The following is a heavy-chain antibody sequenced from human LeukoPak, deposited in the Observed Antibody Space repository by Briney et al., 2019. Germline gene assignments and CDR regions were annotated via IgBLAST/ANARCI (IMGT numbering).Heavy chain of an antibody. D-gene: IGHD3-10*01. CDR1: GGSISSSSYY. Sequence: SETLSLTCTVSGGSISSSSYYWGWIRQPPGKGLEWIGSIYYSGSTYYNPSLKSRVTISVDTSKNQFSLKLSSVTAADTAVYYCAREYRGVYYYGSGSLDPWGQGTLVTVSS. CDR2: IYYSGST. J-gene: IGHJ5*02. V-gene: IGHV4-39*07. CDR3: AREYRGVYYYGSGSLDP.